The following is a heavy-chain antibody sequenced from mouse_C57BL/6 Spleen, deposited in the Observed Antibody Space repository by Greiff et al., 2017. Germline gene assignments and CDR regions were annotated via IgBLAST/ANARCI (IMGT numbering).Heavy chain of an antibody. CDR1: GFTFTDYY. CDR3: ARSLYYYGSTPAGAMDY. J-gene: IGHJ4*01. V-gene: IGHV7-3*01. CDR2: IRNKANGYTT. D-gene: IGHD1-1*01. Sequence: EVKVEESGGGLVQPGGSLSLSCAASGFTFTDYYMSWVRQPPGKALEWLGFIRNKANGYTTEYSASGKGRFTISRDNSQSILDLQMNALRAEDSATYYCARSLYYYGSTPAGAMDYWGQGTSVTVSS.